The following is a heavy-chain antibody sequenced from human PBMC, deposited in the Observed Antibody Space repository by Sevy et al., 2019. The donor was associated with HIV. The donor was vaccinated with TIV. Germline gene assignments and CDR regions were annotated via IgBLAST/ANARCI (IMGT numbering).Heavy chain of an antibody. Sequence: GGSLRLSCAASGFTLTYAWMSWVRQAPGKGLEWVGRIKSKPDGGTTDYAAPVKGRFTISRDDSKNTVYLQMNSLKTEDTAVYYCATDPIIVLLVTDGMDVWGQGTTVTVSS. D-gene: IGHD2-8*02. CDR3: ATDPIIVLLVTDGMDV. CDR1: GFTLTYAW. J-gene: IGHJ6*02. CDR2: IKSKPDGGTT. V-gene: IGHV3-15*01.